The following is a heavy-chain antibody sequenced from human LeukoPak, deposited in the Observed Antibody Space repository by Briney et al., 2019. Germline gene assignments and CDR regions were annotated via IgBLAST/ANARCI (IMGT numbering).Heavy chain of an antibody. CDR1: GIYD. Sequence: GGSLRLSCAASGIYDMSWVRQAPGKGLEWVSSISDYNENTYYADSVEGRFTISRDNSKNTLYLQMNSLRAEDTAVYYCAREGYFYGSGTYYDFWGQGTLVTVSS. CDR2: ISDYNENT. CDR3: AREGYFYGSGTYYDF. J-gene: IGHJ4*02. V-gene: IGHV3-23*01. D-gene: IGHD3-10*01.